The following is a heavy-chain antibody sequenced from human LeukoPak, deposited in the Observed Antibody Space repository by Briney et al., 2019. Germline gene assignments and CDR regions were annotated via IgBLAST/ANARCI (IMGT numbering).Heavy chain of an antibody. J-gene: IGHJ4*02. Sequence: GRSLRLSCAASGFNFSHYCLHWVRQAPAKGLEWVAFISYNGSDTYYADSVKGRFTISKDNAKKSLYLQMNSLSAEDTAVYSCARGQQLGYWGQGTLVTVSS. D-gene: IGHD6-13*01. CDR1: GFNFSHYC. CDR3: ARGQQLGY. V-gene: IGHV3-30*04. CDR2: ISYNGSDT.